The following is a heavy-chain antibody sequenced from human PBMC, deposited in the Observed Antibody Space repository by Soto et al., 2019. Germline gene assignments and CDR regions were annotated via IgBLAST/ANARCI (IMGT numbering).Heavy chain of an antibody. Sequence: KPSETLSLTCTVSGGSITSYNHYCTCIRQSPGKGLECIGYIDYSGTTNYSPSLQGRVTVSVDKSKNQFSLSLTSVTAADTAVYYCARGSRGPRWFDPWGQGALVTVSS. CDR3: ARGSRGPRWFDP. V-gene: IGHV4-30-4*01. CDR1: GGSITSYNHY. J-gene: IGHJ5*02. CDR2: IDYSGTT. D-gene: IGHD5-12*01.